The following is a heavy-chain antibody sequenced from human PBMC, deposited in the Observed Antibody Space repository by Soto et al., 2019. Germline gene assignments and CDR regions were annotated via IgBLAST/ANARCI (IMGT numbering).Heavy chain of an antibody. D-gene: IGHD6-13*01. CDR3: ARDRYSSSWDYYYGMDV. V-gene: IGHV1-69*08. CDR1: GGTFSSYT. J-gene: IGHJ6*02. CDR2: IIPILGIA. Sequence: QVQLVQSGAEVKKPGSSVKVSCKASGGTFSSYTISWVRQAPGQGLEWMGRIIPILGIANYAQKFQGRVTITADKSTSTAYMELSSLRYEDTAVYYCARDRYSSSWDYYYGMDVWGQGTTVTVSS.